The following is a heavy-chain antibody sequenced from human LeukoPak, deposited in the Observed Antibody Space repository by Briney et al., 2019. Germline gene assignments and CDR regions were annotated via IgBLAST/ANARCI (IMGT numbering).Heavy chain of an antibody. D-gene: IGHD1-26*01. V-gene: IGHV3-23*01. CDR3: AKDATPHNGIWDYFDH. Sequence: GGSLSLSCVASGFTFSVNAMTWVRQAPGEGLEWVSSFGGCTDINYADSVKGRFTASRDNSKNTLYLQMNSLRAEDTAVYYCAKDATPHNGIWDYFDHWGQGTPVTVSS. CDR2: FGGCTDI. CDR1: GFTFSVNA. J-gene: IGHJ4*02.